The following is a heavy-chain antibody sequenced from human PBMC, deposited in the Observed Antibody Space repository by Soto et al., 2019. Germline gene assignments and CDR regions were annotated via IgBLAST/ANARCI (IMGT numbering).Heavy chain of an antibody. V-gene: IGHV4-30-2*01. Sequence: SETLSLTCTVSGGSISSGGYYWSWIRQHPGKGLEWIGYIYHSGSTYYNPSLKSRVTISVDRSKNQFSLKLSSVTAADTAVYYCARGGLELGENYYYYGMDVWGQGTTVTVSS. J-gene: IGHJ6*02. CDR1: GGSISSGGYY. CDR3: ARGGLELGENYYYYGMDV. CDR2: IYHSGST. D-gene: IGHD1-7*01.